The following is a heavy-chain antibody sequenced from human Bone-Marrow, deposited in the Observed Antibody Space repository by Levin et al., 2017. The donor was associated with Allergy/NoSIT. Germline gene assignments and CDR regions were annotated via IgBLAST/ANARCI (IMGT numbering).Heavy chain of an antibody. D-gene: IGHD5-12*01. J-gene: IGHJ6*02. CDR2: IYTSSIT. CDR3: AREFNGYNGYDRNVFYGLDV. V-gene: IGHV4-4*07. Sequence: SQTLSLTCTVSGGSIRGYYWSWIRQPVGKGLEWIGRIYTSSITNYNPSLKSRVTMSLDTSKNRFSLKLTSVTAADTAVFYWAREFNGYNGYDRNVFYGLDVWGQGTTVTVSS. CDR1: GGSIRGYY.